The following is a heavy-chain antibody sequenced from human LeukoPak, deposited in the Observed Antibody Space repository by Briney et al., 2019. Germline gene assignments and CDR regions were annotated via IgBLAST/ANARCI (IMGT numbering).Heavy chain of an antibody. J-gene: IGHJ3*02. CDR3: ARPCCRQMYDAFDI. CDR2: IYYSGST. V-gene: IGHV4-39*01. CDR1: GGSISSSSYY. Sequence: PSETLSLTCTVSGGSISSSSYYWGWIRQPPGKGLEWIGYIYYSGSTYYNPSLKSRVTISVDTSKNQFSLKLSSVTAADTAVYYCARPCCRQMYDAFDIWGQGTMVTVSS.